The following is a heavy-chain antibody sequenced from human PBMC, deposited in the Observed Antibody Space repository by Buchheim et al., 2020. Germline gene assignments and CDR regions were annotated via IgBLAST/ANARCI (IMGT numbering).Heavy chain of an antibody. D-gene: IGHD3-3*01. J-gene: IGHJ4*02. CDR2: INHSGST. CDR3: ARGRFRMYYDFWSGQPNAYYFDY. CDR1: GGSFSGYY. Sequence: QVQLQQWGAGLLKPSETLSLTCAVYGGSFSGYYWSWFRQPPGKGLEWIGEINHSGSTNYYPSLKSRVTISVDTSKNQFSLKLSSVTAADTAVYYCARGRFRMYYDFWSGQPNAYYFDYWGQGTL. V-gene: IGHV4-34*01.